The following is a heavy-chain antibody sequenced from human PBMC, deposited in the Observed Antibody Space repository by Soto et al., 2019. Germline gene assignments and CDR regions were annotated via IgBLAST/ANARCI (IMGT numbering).Heavy chain of an antibody. V-gene: IGHV3-23*01. Sequence: EVQLLESGGGLVQPGGSLRLSCAASGFTFSSYAMSWVRQAPGKGLEWVSAISGSGGSTYYADSVKGRFTISRDNSKTTLYLHMNSLRAEDTDVYSCAKEGSSSGGAFDIWGQGPMVTVSS. J-gene: IGHJ3*02. CDR2: ISGSGGST. D-gene: IGHD6-13*01. CDR1: GFTFSSYA. CDR3: AKEGSSSGGAFDI.